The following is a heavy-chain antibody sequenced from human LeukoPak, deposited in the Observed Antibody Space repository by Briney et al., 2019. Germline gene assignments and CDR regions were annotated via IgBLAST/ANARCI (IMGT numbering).Heavy chain of an antibody. V-gene: IGHV1-2*02. D-gene: IGHD3-22*01. Sequence: ASVKVSCKASGYTFTGYYMHWVRQAPGQGLEWMGWINPNSGGTNYAQKFQGRVTMTRDTSISTAYMELSSLRSDDTAVYYCARDQGYDSTRLGSYWGQGTLVTASA. CDR1: GYTFTGYY. CDR3: ARDQGYDSTRLGSY. CDR2: INPNSGGT. J-gene: IGHJ4*02.